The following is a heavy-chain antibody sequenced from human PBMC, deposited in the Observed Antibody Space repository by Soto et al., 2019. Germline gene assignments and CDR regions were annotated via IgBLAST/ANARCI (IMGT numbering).Heavy chain of an antibody. CDR3: AKAKYQLLWNYYYGMDV. CDR2: ISWNSGSI. CDR1: GFTFDDYA. V-gene: IGHV3-9*01. D-gene: IGHD2-2*01. Sequence: PGGSLRLSCAASGFTFDDYAMHWVRQAPGKGLEWVSGISWNSGSIGYADSVKGRFTISRDNAKNSLYLQMNSLRAEDTALYYCAKAKYQLLWNYYYGMDVWGQGTTVTVSS. J-gene: IGHJ6*02.